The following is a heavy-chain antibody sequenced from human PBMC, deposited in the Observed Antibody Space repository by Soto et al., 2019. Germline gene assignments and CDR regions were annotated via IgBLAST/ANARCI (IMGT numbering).Heavy chain of an antibody. V-gene: IGHV1-69*13. CDR1: GGTFSSYA. CDR2: IIPIFGTA. J-gene: IGHJ4*02. D-gene: IGHD3-22*01. CDR3: ARTYYYDSSGYYRGGFDY. Sequence: SVKVSCKASGGTFSSYAISWVRQAPGQGLEWMGGIIPIFGTANYAQKFQGRVTITADESTSTAYMELSSLRSEDTAVYYCARTYYYDSSGYYRGGFDYWGQGTLVTVSS.